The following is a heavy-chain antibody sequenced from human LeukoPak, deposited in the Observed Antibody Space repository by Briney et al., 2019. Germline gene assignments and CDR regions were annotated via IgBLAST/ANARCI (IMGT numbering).Heavy chain of an antibody. J-gene: IGHJ5*02. CDR1: GFTFSSYA. D-gene: IGHD3-22*01. CDR2: ISGSGGST. CDR3: AKPPYDSSGYLGWFDP. V-gene: IGHV3-23*01. Sequence: GGSLRLSCAASGFTFSSYAMSWVRQAPGKGLEWVSAISGSGGSTYYADSVEGRLTISRDNSKNTLYLQMNSLRAEDTAVYYCAKPPYDSSGYLGWFDPWGQGTLVTVSS.